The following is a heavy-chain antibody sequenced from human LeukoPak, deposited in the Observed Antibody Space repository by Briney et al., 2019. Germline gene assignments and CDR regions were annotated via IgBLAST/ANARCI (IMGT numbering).Heavy chain of an antibody. CDR3: ARGASIGVAVAATFDP. D-gene: IGHD6-19*01. CDR2: INAGNGNT. CDR1: GFTFTTYT. Sequence: ASVTVSCKTSGFTFTTYTMHWVGQAPGQRLEWMGWINAGNGNTQYAQKFQGRVTITRDTSASTAYMELSNLRSEDTAVYYCARGASIGVAVAATFDPWGQGTLVTVPS. V-gene: IGHV1-3*01. J-gene: IGHJ5*02.